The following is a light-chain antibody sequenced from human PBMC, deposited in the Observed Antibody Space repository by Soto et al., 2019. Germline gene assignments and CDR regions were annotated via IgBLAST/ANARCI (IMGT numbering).Light chain of an antibody. CDR2: GAS. Sequence: EIVLTQSPGTLSLSPGERATLSCRASQSVSSSYLAWYQQKPGQAPRLLIYGASSRATGVPARFSGSGSGTGFSLTISSLEPEDVAVYYCQQRSQWPPMTFGQGTRLEIK. V-gene: IGKV3D-20*02. CDR3: QQRSQWPPMT. J-gene: IGKJ5*01. CDR1: QSVSSSY.